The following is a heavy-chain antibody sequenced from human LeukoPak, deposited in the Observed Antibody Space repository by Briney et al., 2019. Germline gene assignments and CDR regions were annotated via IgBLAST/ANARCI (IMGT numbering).Heavy chain of an antibody. D-gene: IGHD6-13*01. CDR3: ARHYYSSSWYINAHFDY. CDR2: IYHRGST. CDR1: GDSISSDYY. Sequence: SETLSLTCSVSGDSISSDYYWGWIRQPPGKGLEWIGSIYHRGSTYYNPSLKSRVTTSVDTSKNQFSLRLSSVTAADTAVYYCARHYYSSSWYINAHFDYWGQGTLVTVSS. J-gene: IGHJ4*02. V-gene: IGHV4-38-2*02.